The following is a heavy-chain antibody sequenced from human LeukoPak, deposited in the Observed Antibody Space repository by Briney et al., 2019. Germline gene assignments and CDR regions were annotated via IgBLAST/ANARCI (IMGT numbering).Heavy chain of an antibody. D-gene: IGHD3-3*01. V-gene: IGHV3-21*01. J-gene: IGHJ6*03. CDR2: ISSSSSYI. Sequence: GGSLRLSCAASGFTFSSYSMNWVRQAPGKGLEWVTSISSSSSYIYYADSVKGRFTISRDNAKNSLYLQMNSLRAEDTAVYYCARDGATGTYDFWSGYSHYYYYYMDVWGKGTTVTVSS. CDR1: GFTFSSYS. CDR3: ARDGATGTYDFWSGYSHYYYYYMDV.